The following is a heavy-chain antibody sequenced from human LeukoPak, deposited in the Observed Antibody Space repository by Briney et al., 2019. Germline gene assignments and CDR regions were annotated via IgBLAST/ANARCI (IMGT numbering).Heavy chain of an antibody. CDR2: INHSGST. Sequence: SETLSLTCAVYGGSFSGYYWSWIRQPPGKGLEWIGEINHSGSTNYNPSLKSRVTISVDTSKNQFSLKLSSVTAADTAVYYCADRVAYCGGDCYSGFDPWGQGTLVTVSS. V-gene: IGHV4-34*01. CDR3: ADRVAYCGGDCYSGFDP. D-gene: IGHD2-21*02. J-gene: IGHJ5*02. CDR1: GGSFSGYY.